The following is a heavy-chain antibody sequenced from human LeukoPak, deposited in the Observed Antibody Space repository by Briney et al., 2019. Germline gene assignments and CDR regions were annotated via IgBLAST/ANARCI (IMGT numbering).Heavy chain of an antibody. CDR1: GGSFSGYY. D-gene: IGHD1-1*01. CDR2: INHSGST. Sequence: PSETLSLTCAVYGGSFSGYYWSWIRQPAGKGLEWIGEINHSGSTNYNPSLKSRVTISVDTSKNQFSLKLSSVTAADTAVYYCARPNWNNWFDPWGQGTLVTVSS. CDR3: ARPNWNNWFDP. J-gene: IGHJ5*02. V-gene: IGHV4-34*01.